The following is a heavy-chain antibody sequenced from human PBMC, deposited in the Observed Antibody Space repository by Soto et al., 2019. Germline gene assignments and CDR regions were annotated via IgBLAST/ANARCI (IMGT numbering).Heavy chain of an antibody. J-gene: IGHJ6*02. V-gene: IGHV5-10-1*01. D-gene: IGHD2-2*01. CDR2: IDPSDSYT. Sequence: GESLKISCKGSGYSFTSYWISWVRQMPGKGLEWMGRIDPSDSYTNYSPSIQGHVTISADKSISTANLKWSSLKASDTAIYYCASIPRGYCSSTSCRELGNYYGMDVWGQGTTVTVSS. CDR3: ASIPRGYCSSTSCRELGNYYGMDV. CDR1: GYSFTSYW.